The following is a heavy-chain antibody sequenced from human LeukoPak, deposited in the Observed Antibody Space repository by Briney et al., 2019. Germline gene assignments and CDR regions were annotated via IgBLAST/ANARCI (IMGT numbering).Heavy chain of an antibody. CDR3: ARRYFDGDYYYYGMDV. J-gene: IGHJ6*02. CDR2: ISYDGSNK. V-gene: IGHV3-30-3*01. D-gene: IGHD3-9*01. CDR1: GFTFSSYA. Sequence: PGGSLRLSCAASGFTFSSYAMHWVRQAPGEGLEWVAVISYDGSNKYYADSVKGRFTISRDNAKNSLYLQMNSLRAEDTAVYYCARRYFDGDYYYYGMDVWGQGTTVTVSS.